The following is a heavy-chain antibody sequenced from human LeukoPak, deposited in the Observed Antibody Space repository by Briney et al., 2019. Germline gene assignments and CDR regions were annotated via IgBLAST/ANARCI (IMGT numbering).Heavy chain of an antibody. CDR1: GFTVSSDS. CDR2: IYSGGST. J-gene: IGHJ4*02. Sequence: PGGSLRLSCTVSGFTVSSDSMSWVRQAPGKGLEWVSFIYSGGSTHYSDSVKGRFTISSDNSKNTLYLQMNSLRAEDTAVYYCARRAGAYSHPYDYWGQGTLVTVSS. V-gene: IGHV3-53*01. D-gene: IGHD4/OR15-4a*01. CDR3: ARRAGAYSHPYDY.